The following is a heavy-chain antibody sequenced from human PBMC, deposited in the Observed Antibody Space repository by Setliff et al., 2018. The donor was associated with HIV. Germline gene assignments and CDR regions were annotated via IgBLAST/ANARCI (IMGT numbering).Heavy chain of an antibody. J-gene: IGHJ5*02. CDR1: GASIRSSPYY. CDR2: ISYSGST. V-gene: IGHV4-39*01. CDR3: STLNFPLNWFDP. Sequence: SETLSLTCSVSGASIRSSPYYWAWIRHPPGKGLEWIATISYSGSTHYNLALMSRVTISMDTSRNQFSVKLSSVTAAATAIYYCSTLNFPLNWFDPWGQGTPVTVS.